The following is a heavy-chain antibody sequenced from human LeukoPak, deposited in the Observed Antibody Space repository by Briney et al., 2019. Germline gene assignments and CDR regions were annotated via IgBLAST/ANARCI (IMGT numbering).Heavy chain of an antibody. D-gene: IGHD2-2*01. J-gene: IGHJ5*02. V-gene: IGHV1-69*01. CDR1: GGTFSTFP. CDR2: IIPIFGVT. CDR3: ARVPPYCPTASCYAPFDH. Sequence: SVKVSCKATGGTFSTFPVSWVRQAPGQGLEWVGGIIPIFGVTTYAQAFQDRVTITADESTGTAYMELSSLTSDDTAVYYCARVPPYCPTASCYAPFDHWGQGTLVTVSS.